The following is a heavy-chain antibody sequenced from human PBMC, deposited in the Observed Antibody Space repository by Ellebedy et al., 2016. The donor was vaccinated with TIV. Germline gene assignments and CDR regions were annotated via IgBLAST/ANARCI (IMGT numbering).Heavy chain of an antibody. CDR2: IYYSGTT. D-gene: IGHD1-1*01. J-gene: IGHJ4*02. CDR3: ARVLRGGRAGDYFDY. CDR1: GGSISSSSFY. V-gene: IGHV4-39*07. Sequence: MPSETLSLTCTVSGGSISSSSFYWGWIRQPPGKGLEWIGNIYYSGTTYYSPSLNSRVTISVDTSKNQFSLNLNSVTAADTAVYYCARVLRGGRAGDYFDYWGQGTLVTVSS.